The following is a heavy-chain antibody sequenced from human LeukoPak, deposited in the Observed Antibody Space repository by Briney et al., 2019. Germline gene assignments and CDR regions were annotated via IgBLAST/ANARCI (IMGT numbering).Heavy chain of an antibody. CDR1: GGSISSSNW. CDR3: ARGLTSGYYGSYYMDV. V-gene: IGHV4-4*02. CDR2: IYHSGST. J-gene: IGHJ6*03. D-gene: IGHD3-22*01. Sequence: SETLSLTCAVSGGSISSSNWWSWVSQPPGKGLDWIGEIYHSGSTNYNPSLKSRVTISVDKSKNQFSLKLSSVTAADTAVYYCARGLTSGYYGSYYMDVWGRGTTLTVSS.